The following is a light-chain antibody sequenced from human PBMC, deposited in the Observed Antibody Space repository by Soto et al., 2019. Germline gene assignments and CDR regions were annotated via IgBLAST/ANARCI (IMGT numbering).Light chain of an antibody. CDR2: AAS. V-gene: IGKV1-9*01. CDR3: PQLNSYPLT. CDR1: QAISSS. Sequence: DIQLTQSPSFLSASVGDRVIISCRASQAISSSLAWYQQNPGKAPKLLIYAASTLQSGVPSRFSGSGSGTEFTLTISILQPEDFATYYCPQLNSYPLTFGGGAKVEI. J-gene: IGKJ4*01.